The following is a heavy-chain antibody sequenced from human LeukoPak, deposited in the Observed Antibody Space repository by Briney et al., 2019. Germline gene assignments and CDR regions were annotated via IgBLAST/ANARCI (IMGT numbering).Heavy chain of an antibody. V-gene: IGHV1-2*02. CDR3: ARVQVSDDNWGFFDY. D-gene: IGHD1-1*01. Sequence: ASVKVSCKASGYTFTVYYMHWVRQAPGQGLEWMGWINPNSGGSNCAQKFQGRVTMTRETSISTAYMELSRLSSDDTAVYYCARVQVSDDNWGFFDYWGQGTLVTVSS. J-gene: IGHJ4*02. CDR1: GYTFTVYY. CDR2: INPNSGGS.